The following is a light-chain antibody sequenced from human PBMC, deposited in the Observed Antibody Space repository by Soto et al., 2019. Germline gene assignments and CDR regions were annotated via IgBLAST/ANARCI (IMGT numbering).Light chain of an antibody. CDR1: QSVSSIY. CDR3: QQYGSSPSWT. J-gene: IGKJ1*01. V-gene: IGKV3-20*01. CDR2: GAS. Sequence: EIVLTQSPGTLSLSPGERATLSCRASQSVSSIYLAWYQQKPGQAPRLLIYGASSRAAVISNRFSGSGSGTDFTLTISRLEPEDFAVYYCQQYGSSPSWTFGQGTKVDIK.